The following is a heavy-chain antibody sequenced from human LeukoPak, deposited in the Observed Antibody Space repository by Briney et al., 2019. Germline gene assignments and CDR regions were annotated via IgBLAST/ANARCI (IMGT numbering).Heavy chain of an antibody. V-gene: IGHV4-34*01. D-gene: IGHD3-10*01. CDR1: GGSFSGYY. CDR2: INHSGST. CDR3: ARRPYYGSGSYYNVWWFAP. Sequence: SETLSLTCAVYGGSFSGYYWSWIRQPPGKGLEWIGEINHSGSTNYNPSLKSLVTISVDTSKNQFSLKLSSVTAADTAVYYCARRPYYGSGSYYNVWWFAPWGQGTLVTVSS. J-gene: IGHJ5*02.